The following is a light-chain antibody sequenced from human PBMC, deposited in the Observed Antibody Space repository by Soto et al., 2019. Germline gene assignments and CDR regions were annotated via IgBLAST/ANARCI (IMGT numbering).Light chain of an antibody. V-gene: IGKV1-5*03. CDR3: QQYSTYSWT. CDR2: KAS. J-gene: IGKJ1*01. CDR1: QSISSW. Sequence: DIQMTQSPSTLSASVGDRVTITCRASQSISSWLAWYQQKPGKAPKLLIYKASNLESGVPSRFSGSGSGTAFTLTISSLQTDDFATYYCQQYSTYSWTFGQGTQVDIK.